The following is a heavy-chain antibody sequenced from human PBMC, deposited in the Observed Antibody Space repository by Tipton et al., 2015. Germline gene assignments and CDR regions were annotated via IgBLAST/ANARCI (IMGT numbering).Heavy chain of an antibody. Sequence: TLSLTCTVSGGSISGTSYYWGWIRQPPGKGLEWIGSIYESGSTYYNPSLKSRIAISVDTSKNQFSLKLSSVTAADTAVYYCARVRSNYYDSSGYFDYWGQGTLVTVSS. V-gene: IGHV4-39*07. J-gene: IGHJ4*02. CDR2: IYESGST. CDR1: GGSISGTSYY. CDR3: ARVRSNYYDSSGYFDY. D-gene: IGHD3-22*01.